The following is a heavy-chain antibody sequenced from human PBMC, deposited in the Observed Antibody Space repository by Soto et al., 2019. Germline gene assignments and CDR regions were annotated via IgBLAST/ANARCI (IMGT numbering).Heavy chain of an antibody. J-gene: IGHJ4*02. CDR3: ATSPADRGWFSYFDY. CDR2: ISSSSSTI. CDR1: GFTFSSYG. D-gene: IGHD3-10*01. Sequence: GGSLRLSCAASGFTFSSYGMHWVRQAPGKGLEWVSYISSSSSTIYYADSVKGRFTISRDNSKSTVYLQMNSLRAEDTGIYYCATSPADRGWFSYFDYWGQGTLVTVSS. V-gene: IGHV3-48*01.